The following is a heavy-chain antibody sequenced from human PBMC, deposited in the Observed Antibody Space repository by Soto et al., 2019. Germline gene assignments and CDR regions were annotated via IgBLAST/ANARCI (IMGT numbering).Heavy chain of an antibody. CDR1: GYTFTSYG. CDR3: ARGGPLWFGTNRHYFDY. D-gene: IGHD3-10*01. CDR2: ISAYNGNT. Sequence: ASVKVSCKASGYTFTSYGISWVRQAPGQGLEWMGWISAYNGNTNYAQKLQGRVTMTTDTSTSTAYMELRSPRSDDTAVYYCARGGPLWFGTNRHYFDYWGQGTLVTVSS. J-gene: IGHJ4*02. V-gene: IGHV1-18*01.